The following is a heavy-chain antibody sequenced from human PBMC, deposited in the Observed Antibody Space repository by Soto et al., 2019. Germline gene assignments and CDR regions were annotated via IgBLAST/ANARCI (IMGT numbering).Heavy chain of an antibody. CDR1: GYSFIKNA. J-gene: IGHJ4*02. Sequence: GASVKVSCNTSGYSFIKNAIHWVRPAPGQRPEWMGWLNVGTDKTKYSEKFQGRVTITTDTSASTAYMELTSLGSEDTAVYYCARLEAGVKLDYWGQGTPVTVSS. V-gene: IGHV1-3*01. CDR2: LNVGTDKT. CDR3: ARLEAGVKLDY.